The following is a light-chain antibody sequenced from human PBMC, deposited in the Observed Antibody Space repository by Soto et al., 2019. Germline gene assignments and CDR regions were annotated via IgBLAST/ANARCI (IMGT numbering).Light chain of an antibody. CDR1: KSDIGVYDF. CDR2: EVV. Sequence: QSALTQPPSASGSPEQSVTISCTGTKSDIGVYDFVSWYQHHPGKAPRLIIYEVVQRPSGVPDRFSGSKSGNTASLTVSGLQAADEADYFCKSYAGSNTYVFGSGTKVTVL. V-gene: IGLV2-8*01. CDR3: KSYAGSNTYV. J-gene: IGLJ1*01.